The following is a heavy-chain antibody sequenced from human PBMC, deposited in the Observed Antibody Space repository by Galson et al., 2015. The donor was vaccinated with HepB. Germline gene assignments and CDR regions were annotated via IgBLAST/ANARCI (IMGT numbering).Heavy chain of an antibody. CDR2: VSPDGNYK. CDR3: ARARLMITYHFFDY. Sequence: SLRLSCAASGFTFSNYPMHWVRQAPGKGLEWLAVVSPDGNYKYYANSVKGRFAVSRDNSKNTLYLQMNSLTTEDTALYYCARARLMITYHFFDYWGQGTLVPVSS. CDR1: GFTFSNYP. J-gene: IGHJ4*02. V-gene: IGHV3-30*01. D-gene: IGHD3-16*01.